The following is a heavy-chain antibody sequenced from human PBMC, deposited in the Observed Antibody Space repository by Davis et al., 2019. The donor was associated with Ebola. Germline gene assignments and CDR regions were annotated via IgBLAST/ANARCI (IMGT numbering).Heavy chain of an antibody. CDR3: ARGITMVQGANWFDP. CDR1: GGSFSGYY. CDR2: INHSGST. Sequence: SETLSLTCAVYGGSFSGYYWSWIRQPPGKGLEWIGEINHSGSTNSNPSLKSRVTISVDTSKNQFSLKLSSVTAADTAVYYCARGITMVQGANWFDPWGQGTLVTVSS. D-gene: IGHD3-10*01. V-gene: IGHV4-34*01. J-gene: IGHJ5*02.